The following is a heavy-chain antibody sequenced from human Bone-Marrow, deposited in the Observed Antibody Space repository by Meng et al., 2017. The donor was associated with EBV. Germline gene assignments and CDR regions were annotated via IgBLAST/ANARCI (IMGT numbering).Heavy chain of an antibody. CDR2: INTDGSVI. V-gene: IGHV3-74*01. J-gene: IGHJ4*02. CDR1: GFTLISYC. Sequence: VPIIESGGCVVQPGGFLSLSGSDSGFTLISYCVHLVRQAPRKGLVWVSRINTDGSVINYADSVKGRFTISRDNAKNTVYLQMNNLRAEDTAVYYCAKDCFGDKDSWGQGTLVTVSS. D-gene: IGHD2-21*01. CDR3: AKDCFGDKDS.